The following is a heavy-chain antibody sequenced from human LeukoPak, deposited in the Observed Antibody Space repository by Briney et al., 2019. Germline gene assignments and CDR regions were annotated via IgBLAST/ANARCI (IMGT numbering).Heavy chain of an antibody. CDR1: GFTFSSYA. V-gene: IGHV3-23*01. Sequence: PGGSLRLSCAASGFTFSSYAMSWVRQAPGKGLEWVSTISGGGGSTYYSDSVKGRFTISRDNSKNTLYLQVNSLRAEDTAIYYCAKENWGYNWKYDSSGSGINYWGQGTLVTFSS. J-gene: IGHJ4*02. CDR3: AKENWGYNWKYDSSGSGINY. CDR2: ISGGGGST. D-gene: IGHD3-22*01.